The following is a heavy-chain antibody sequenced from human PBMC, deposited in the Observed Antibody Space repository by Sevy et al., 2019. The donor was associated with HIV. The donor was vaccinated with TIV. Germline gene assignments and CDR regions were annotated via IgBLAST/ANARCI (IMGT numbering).Heavy chain of an antibody. D-gene: IGHD3-22*01. J-gene: IGHJ6*02. V-gene: IGHV1-18*01. CDR1: GYTFTRYG. Sequence: ASVKVSCKASGYTFTRYGITWVRQAPGQGLEWMGWSSAYNDNTNYAQKLQGSVTMTTDTSTSTAYMELRSLRSDDTAVYFCARDRNNYDSSGYPKGFDVWGQGTTVTVSS. CDR3: ARDRNNYDSSGYPKGFDV. CDR2: SSAYNDNT.